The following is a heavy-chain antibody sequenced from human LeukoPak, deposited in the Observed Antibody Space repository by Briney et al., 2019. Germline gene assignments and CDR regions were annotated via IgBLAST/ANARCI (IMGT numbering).Heavy chain of an antibody. Sequence: PGGSLRLSCAASGFTFSDYYMSWLRQAPGKGVEWVSYISGGSSNTNYADSVRGRFTASRDNARNSLYLQMNSLRAEDTAVYYCARKGRSWFNDFDYWGQGTPVTVSS. CDR3: ARKGRSWFNDFDY. D-gene: IGHD6-13*01. CDR1: GFTFSDYY. V-gene: IGHV3-11*06. J-gene: IGHJ4*02. CDR2: ISGGSSNT.